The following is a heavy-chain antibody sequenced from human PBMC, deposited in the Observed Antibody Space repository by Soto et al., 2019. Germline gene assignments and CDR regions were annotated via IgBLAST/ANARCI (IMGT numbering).Heavy chain of an antibody. Sequence: GGSLRLSCTASGFTFSRYYMQWVRQAPGKGLVWVSHINSDGTSTTLADSVKGRFTISRDNAKNTLYLQMNSLRVEDTAMYYCVRDNYGVDYWGRGTLVTV. V-gene: IGHV3-74*03. CDR1: GFTFSRYY. J-gene: IGHJ4*02. CDR3: VRDNYGVDY. D-gene: IGHD3-16*01. CDR2: INSDGTST.